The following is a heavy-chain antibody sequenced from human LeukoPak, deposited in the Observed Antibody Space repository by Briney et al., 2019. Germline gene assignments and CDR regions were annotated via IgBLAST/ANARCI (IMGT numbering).Heavy chain of an antibody. CDR1: GYSFTSYW. CDR3: ARRASYYCDSSGYYWFDP. D-gene: IGHD3-22*01. V-gene: IGHV5-51*01. CDR2: IYPGDSDT. Sequence: GESLKISCKGSGYSFTSYWIGWVRQMPGKGLEWMGIIYPGDSDTRYSPSFQGQVTISADKSISTAYLQWSSLKASDTSMYYCARRASYYCDSSGYYWFDPWGQGTLVTVSS. J-gene: IGHJ5*02.